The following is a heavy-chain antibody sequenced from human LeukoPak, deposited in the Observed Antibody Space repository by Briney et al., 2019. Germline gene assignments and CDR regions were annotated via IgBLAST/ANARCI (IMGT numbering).Heavy chain of an antibody. CDR1: GYTFTDYY. V-gene: IGHV1-2*02. CDR3: ARANHNDY. D-gene: IGHD1-14*01. CDR2: INPNSGAT. J-gene: IGHJ4*02. Sequence: ASVKVSCKASGYTFTDYYMHWVRQAPGQGLEWMGWINPNSGATNYAQKFQGRVAVTRDTSIRTAYMELSSLRSDDTAVYYCARANHNDYWGQGTLVTVSS.